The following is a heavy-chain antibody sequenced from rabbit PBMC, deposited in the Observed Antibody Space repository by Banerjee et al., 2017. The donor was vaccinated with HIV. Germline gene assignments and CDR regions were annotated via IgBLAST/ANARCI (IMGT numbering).Heavy chain of an antibody. CDR1: GFSFSISYY. CDR2: IDTSSGNT. V-gene: IGHV1S40*01. CDR3: AREGASNSGYYL. J-gene: IGHJ4*01. Sequence: QSLEESGGDLVKPGASLPLTCTASGFSFSISYYMCWVRQAPGKGLEWIACIDTSSGNTYYASWAKGRFTISKTSSTTVTLQMTSLTAADTATYFCAREGASNSGYYLWGQGTLVTVS. D-gene: IGHD1-1*01.